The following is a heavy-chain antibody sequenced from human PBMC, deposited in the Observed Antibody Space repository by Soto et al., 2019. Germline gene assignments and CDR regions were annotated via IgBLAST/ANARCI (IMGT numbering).Heavy chain of an antibody. CDR3: ARDTGDDGMDV. J-gene: IGHJ6*02. Sequence: QVQLQESGPGLVKPSETLSLTCTVSGGSISSYYWSWIRQPPGKGLEWIGYIYYSGSTNYNPSLKSQVTISVDTSKNQFSLKLSSVTAADTAVYYCARDTGDDGMDVWGQGTTVTVSS. D-gene: IGHD2-21*02. V-gene: IGHV4-59*01. CDR1: GGSISSYY. CDR2: IYYSGST.